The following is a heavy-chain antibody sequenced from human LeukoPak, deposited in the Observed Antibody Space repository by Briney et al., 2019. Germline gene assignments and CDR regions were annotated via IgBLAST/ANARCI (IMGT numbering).Heavy chain of an antibody. CDR1: GGTFSSFA. CDR2: IIPILGIA. Sequence: GSSVKVSCKASGGTFSSFAITWVRQAPGQGLEWMGRIIPILGIANYAQKFQGRVTITADKSTSTAYMELSSLRSEDTAVYYCARVFRDGYNQDYWGQGTLVTVSS. J-gene: IGHJ4*02. CDR3: ARVFRDGYNQDY. V-gene: IGHV1-69*04. D-gene: IGHD5-24*01.